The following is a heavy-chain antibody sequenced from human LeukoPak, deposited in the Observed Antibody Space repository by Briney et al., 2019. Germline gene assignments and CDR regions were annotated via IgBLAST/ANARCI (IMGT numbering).Heavy chain of an antibody. CDR2: IIPIFGTT. J-gene: IGHJ4*02. CDR1: GGTFSSHA. CDR3: ARGDSGYDYGFDN. V-gene: IGHV1-69*05. Sequence: ASVKLSCKASGGTFSSHAISWVRQAPAQGLEWVGGIIPIFGTTNYAQKFQGRVTITTDESTSTGYMELRSLRSDDTAVYYCARGDSGYDYGFDNWGQGTLVTVSS. D-gene: IGHD5-12*01.